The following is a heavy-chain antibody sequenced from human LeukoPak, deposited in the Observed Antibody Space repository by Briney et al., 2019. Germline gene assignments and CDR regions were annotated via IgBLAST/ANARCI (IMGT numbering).Heavy chain of an antibody. V-gene: IGHV4-59*01. CDR2: IYYSGST. CDR3: ARHPYSSSWYAP. J-gene: IGHJ5*02. Sequence: SETLSLTCTVSCGSISSYYWSWIRQPPGKGLEWIGYIYYSGSTNYNPSLKSRVTISVDTSKNQFSLKLSSVTAADTAVYYCARHPYSSSWYAPWGQGTLVTVSS. D-gene: IGHD6-13*01. CDR1: CGSISSYY.